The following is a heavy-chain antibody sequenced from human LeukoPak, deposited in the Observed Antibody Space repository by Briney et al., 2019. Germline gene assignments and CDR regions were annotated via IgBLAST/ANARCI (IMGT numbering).Heavy chain of an antibody. CDR3: ARDQDSSSWVYYYYYGMDV. CDR2: IKQDGSEK. J-gene: IGHJ6*02. Sequence: GGSLRLSCAASGFTFSSYWMSWVRQAPGKGREWVANIKQDGSEKYYVDSVKGRFTISRDNAKNSLYLQMNSLRAEDTAVYYCARDQDSSSWVYYYYYGMDVWGQGTTVTVSS. V-gene: IGHV3-7*01. CDR1: GFTFSSYW. D-gene: IGHD6-13*01.